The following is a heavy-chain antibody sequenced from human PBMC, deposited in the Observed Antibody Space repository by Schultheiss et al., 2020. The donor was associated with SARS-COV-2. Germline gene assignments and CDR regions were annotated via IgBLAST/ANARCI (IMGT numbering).Heavy chain of an antibody. Sequence: SETLSLTCTVSGGSISSYYWSWVRQPPGKGLEWLGRLYTSGTTNYNPSLKNRLTMSVDTSKNHFSLKLSSVTAADTAVYYCAREYCSSTSCYRNYYYGMDVWGQGTTVTVSS. CDR3: AREYCSSTSCYRNYYYGMDV. J-gene: IGHJ6*02. CDR2: LYTSGTT. V-gene: IGHV4-4*07. D-gene: IGHD2-2*02. CDR1: GGSISSYY.